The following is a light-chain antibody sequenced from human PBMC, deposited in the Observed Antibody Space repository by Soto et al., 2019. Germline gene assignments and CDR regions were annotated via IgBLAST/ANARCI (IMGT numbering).Light chain of an antibody. J-gene: IGLJ3*02. CDR3: QSYDSSLSVAV. V-gene: IGLV1-40*01. CDR2: GNS. Sequence: QSGLTQPPSVSGAPGQRVTISCTGSSSNIGAGYDVHWYQQLPGTAPKLLIYGNSNRPSGVPDRFSGSKSGTSASLAITGLQAEDEADYYCQSYDSSLSVAVFGGGTKRTVL. CDR1: SSNIGAGYD.